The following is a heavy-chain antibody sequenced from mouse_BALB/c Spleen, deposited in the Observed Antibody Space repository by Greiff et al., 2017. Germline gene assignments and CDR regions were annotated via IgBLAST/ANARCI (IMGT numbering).Heavy chain of an antibody. J-gene: IGHJ3*01. V-gene: IGHV5-17*02. CDR2: ISSGSSTI. CDR1: GFTFSSFG. Sequence: DVKLVESGGGLVQPGGSRKLSCAASGFTFSSFGMHWVRQAPEKGLEWVAYISSGSSTIYYADTVKGRFTISRDNPKNTLFLQMTSLRSEDTAMYYCATLDSSGYGAYWGQGTLVTVSA. CDR3: ATLDSSGYGAY. D-gene: IGHD3-2*01.